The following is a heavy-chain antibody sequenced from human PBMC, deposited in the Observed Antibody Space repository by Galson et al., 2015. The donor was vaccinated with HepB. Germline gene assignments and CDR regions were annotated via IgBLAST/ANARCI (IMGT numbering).Heavy chain of an antibody. J-gene: IGHJ4*02. V-gene: IGHV4-31*03. CDR3: ARAQPVSWGLDY. Sequence: LSLTCTVSGGSISSGGYYWSWIRQHPGKGLEWIGYIYYSGSTYYNPSLKSRVTISVDTSKNQFSLKLSSVTAADTAVYYCARAQPVSWGLDYWGQGTLVTVSS. CDR1: GGSISSGGYY. D-gene: IGHD6-13*01. CDR2: IYYSGST.